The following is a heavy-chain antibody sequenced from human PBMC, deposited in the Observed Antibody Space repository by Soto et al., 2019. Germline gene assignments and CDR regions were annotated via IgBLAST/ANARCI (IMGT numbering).Heavy chain of an antibody. CDR2: FDPEGGEA. CDR1: GHTLTELS. D-gene: IGHD2-15*01. Sequence: ASVKVSCKISGHTLTELSIHWVRQAPGKGLEWMGGFDPEGGEAIYAQKWHGRVTVTEDTVTDTAYMELSGLNSDDTAVYYCAAELYSGGSCCSFDIWGQGTMVTVSS. CDR3: AAELYSGGSCCSFDI. J-gene: IGHJ3*02. V-gene: IGHV1-24*01.